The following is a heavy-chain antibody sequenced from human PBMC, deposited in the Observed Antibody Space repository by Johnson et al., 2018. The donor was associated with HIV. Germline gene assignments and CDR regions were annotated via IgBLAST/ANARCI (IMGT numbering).Heavy chain of an antibody. J-gene: IGHJ3*02. Sequence: QMQLVESGGGVVQPGRSLRLSCAASGFTFSSYAMHWVSQAPGKGLEWVAVISYDGNNKYYADSVQGRFTISRDNSKNTLYLHMNSLRAEDTAVYYCARGGWAFDIWGQGTVVTLSS. CDR3: ARGGWAFDI. D-gene: IGHD2-15*01. CDR2: ISYDGNNK. V-gene: IGHV3-30*14. CDR1: GFTFSSYA.